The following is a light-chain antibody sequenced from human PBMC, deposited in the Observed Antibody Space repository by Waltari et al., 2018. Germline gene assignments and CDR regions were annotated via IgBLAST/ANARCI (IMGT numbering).Light chain of an antibody. V-gene: IGLV2-14*01. J-gene: IGLJ2*01. Sequence: QSALTQPASVSGSPGQSITIPCTGTSRAVGGLNYVPWYQQHPGKAPKLMIYEVSNRPSGVSNRFSGSKSGNTASLTISGLQAEDEADYYCSSYTSSSTVVFGGGTKLTVL. CDR1: SRAVGGLNY. CDR3: SSYTSSSTVV. CDR2: EVS.